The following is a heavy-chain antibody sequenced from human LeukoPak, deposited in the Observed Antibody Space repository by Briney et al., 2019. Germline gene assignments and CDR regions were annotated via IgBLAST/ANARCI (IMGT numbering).Heavy chain of an antibody. CDR1: GFTFSNAW. CDR3: ARATWYYYDSSGYRAYYFDY. V-gene: IGHV3-74*01. Sequence: GGSLRLSCAASGFTFSNAWMNWVRQAPGKGLVWVSRIDTDGSNTNYADSVKGRFTISRDNAKNTLYLQMNSLRAEDTAVYYCARATWYYYDSSGYRAYYFDYWGQGTLVTVSS. CDR2: IDTDGSNT. D-gene: IGHD3-22*01. J-gene: IGHJ4*02.